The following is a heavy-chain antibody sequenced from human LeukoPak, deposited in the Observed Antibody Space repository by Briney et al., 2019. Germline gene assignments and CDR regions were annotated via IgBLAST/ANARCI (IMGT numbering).Heavy chain of an antibody. J-gene: IGHJ5*02. CDR2: ISGSGGST. CDR1: GFTFSSYA. V-gene: IGHV3-23*01. D-gene: IGHD3-10*01. Sequence: GGSLRLSCAASGFTFSSYAMSWVRQAPGKGLEWVSAISGSGGSTYYADSVKGRFTISRDNSKNTLYLQMNSLRAEDTALYYCAKDITSYGSGNWFDPWGQGTLVTVSS. CDR3: AKDITSYGSGNWFDP.